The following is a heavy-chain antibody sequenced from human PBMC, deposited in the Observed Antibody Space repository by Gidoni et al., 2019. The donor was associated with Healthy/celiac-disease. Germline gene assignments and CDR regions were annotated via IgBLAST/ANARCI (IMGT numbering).Heavy chain of an antibody. CDR2: INHSGST. Sequence: QVQLQQWGAGLLKPSETLSLTCAVYGGSFSGYFWSWIRQPPGTGLEWIGEINHSGSTNYNPSLKSRVTISVDTSKNQFSLKLSSVTAADTAVYYCARGFGWYRPGGYFDYWGQGTLVTVSS. CDR3: ARGFGWYRPGGYFDY. D-gene: IGHD6-19*01. J-gene: IGHJ4*02. CDR1: GGSFSGYF. V-gene: IGHV4-34*01.